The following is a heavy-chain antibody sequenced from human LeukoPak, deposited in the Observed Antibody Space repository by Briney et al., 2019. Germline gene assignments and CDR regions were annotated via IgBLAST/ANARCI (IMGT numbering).Heavy chain of an antibody. J-gene: IGHJ4*02. D-gene: IGHD6-19*01. CDR3: ARDPQWLVTGYYFDY. CDR2: IYHSGST. V-gene: IGHV4-38-2*02. Sequence: SETLSLTCTVSGYSISSGYYWGWIRQPPGKGLEWIGSIYHSGSTYYNPFLKSRVTISVDTSKNQFSLKLSSVTAADTAVYYCARDPQWLVTGYYFDYWGQGTLVTVSS. CDR1: GYSISSGYY.